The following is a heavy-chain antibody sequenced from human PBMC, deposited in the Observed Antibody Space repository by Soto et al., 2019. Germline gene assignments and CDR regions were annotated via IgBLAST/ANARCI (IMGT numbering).Heavy chain of an antibody. CDR1: GFTFSSYA. CDR2: ISYDGSNK. Sequence: PVGSLRLSCAASGFTFSSYAMHWVRQAPGKGLEWVAVISYDGSNKYYADSVKGRFTISRDNSKNTLYLQMNSLRAEDTAVYYCASGLTCSDYWGQGTLVPVSS. V-gene: IGHV3-30-3*01. J-gene: IGHJ4*02. CDR3: ASGLTCSDY. D-gene: IGHD1-20*01.